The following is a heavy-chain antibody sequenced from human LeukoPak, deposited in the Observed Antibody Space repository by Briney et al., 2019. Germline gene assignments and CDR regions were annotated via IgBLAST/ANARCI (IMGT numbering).Heavy chain of an antibody. Sequence: NHGESLKISCKGSGYSFPSYWVGWVRQMPGRGLEWMGIIYPDDSDTRYSPSFQGQVTISADKSISTAYLQWSSLKASDTAMYYCARLQGGSGSYHGGWFDPWGQGTLVTVSS. J-gene: IGHJ5*02. D-gene: IGHD1-26*01. CDR1: GYSFPSYW. CDR3: ARLQGGSGSYHGGWFDP. CDR2: IYPDDSDT. V-gene: IGHV5-51*01.